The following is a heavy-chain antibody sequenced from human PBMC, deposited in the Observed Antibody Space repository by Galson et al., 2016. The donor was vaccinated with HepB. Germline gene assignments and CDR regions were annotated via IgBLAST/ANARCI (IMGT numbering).Heavy chain of an antibody. J-gene: IGHJ4*02. CDR3: ARGDIGGAIFDY. Sequence: SLRLSCAASGFTFSSYSMNWVRQAPGKGLEWVSSISSSSSYIYYADSVKGRFTISRDNSKNSLYLKMNSLSAEDTAVYYCARGDIGGAIFDYWGQGTLGTVSS. D-gene: IGHD3-16*01. CDR2: ISSSSSYI. V-gene: IGHV3-21*01. CDR1: GFTFSSYS.